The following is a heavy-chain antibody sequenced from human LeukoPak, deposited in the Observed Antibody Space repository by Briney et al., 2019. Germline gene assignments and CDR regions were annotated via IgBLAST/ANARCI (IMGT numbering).Heavy chain of an antibody. V-gene: IGHV3-13*01. J-gene: IGHJ5*02. CDR2: IGTGGDT. Sequence: GGSLRLSCAASGFTFSSYDMHWVRQATGKGLEWVSAIGTGGDTYYPGSVKGRFTISRENAKNSMYLQMNSLRAGDTAVYYCARALRDNWFDPWGQGTLVTVSS. D-gene: IGHD3-16*02. CDR1: GFTFSSYD. CDR3: ARALRDNWFDP.